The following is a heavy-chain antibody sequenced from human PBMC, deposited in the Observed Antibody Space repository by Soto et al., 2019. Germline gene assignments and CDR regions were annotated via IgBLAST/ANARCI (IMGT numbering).Heavy chain of an antibody. CDR2: IYYTGRT. V-gene: IGHV4-39*01. D-gene: IGHD6-19*01. Sequence: SETLSLTCTVSGGSVSSDSHYWDWIRQSPGKGLESIGTIYYTGRTYNNPSLKNRVTISVDTSMNQFSLTLSSVTAADTAMYYCASRVSGWPFDSWGQGTLVTVSS. J-gene: IGHJ4*02. CDR3: ASRVSGWPFDS. CDR1: GGSVSSDSHY.